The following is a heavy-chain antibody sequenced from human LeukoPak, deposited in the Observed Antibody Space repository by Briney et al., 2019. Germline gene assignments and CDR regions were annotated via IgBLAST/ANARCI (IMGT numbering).Heavy chain of an antibody. J-gene: IGHJ3*02. CDR2: TRNEANIYTT. CDR3: ASPVGATTVRAFDI. D-gene: IGHD1-26*01. CDR1: GFTFSSYS. V-gene: IGHV3-72*01. Sequence: GGSLRLSCAASGFTFSSYSMNWVRQAPGKGLEWVGRTRNEANIYTTKYAASVKGRLTISRDDSKNSLYLQMNSLKTEDTAVYYCASPVGATTVRAFDIWGQGTMVTVSS.